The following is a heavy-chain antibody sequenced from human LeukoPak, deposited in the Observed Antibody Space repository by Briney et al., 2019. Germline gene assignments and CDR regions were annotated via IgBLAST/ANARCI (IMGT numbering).Heavy chain of an antibody. CDR2: IRYDGSNK. CDR3: AKSPTMVRGGIDY. V-gene: IGHV3-30*02. D-gene: IGHD3-10*01. J-gene: IGHJ4*02. Sequence: GGSLRLSCAASGFTFTSYTLNWVRQAPGKGLEWVAFIRYDGSNKYYADSVKGRFTVSRDNSKNTLYLQMNSLRAEDTAVYYCAKSPTMVRGGIDYWGQGTLVTVSS. CDR1: GFTFTSYT.